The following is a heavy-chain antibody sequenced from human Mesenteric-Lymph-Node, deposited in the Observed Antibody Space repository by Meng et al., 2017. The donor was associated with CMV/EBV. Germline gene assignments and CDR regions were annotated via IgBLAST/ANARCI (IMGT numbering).Heavy chain of an antibody. CDR3: AKGVTFSSWSPFDY. Sequence: GESLKISCAASGFTFRSYTMSWVRQAPGKGLEWVAGISGSGSTTKYSASVEGRFTISRDNSKDTLFLQMNRLGAEDTAVYYCAKGVTFSSWSPFDYWGQGTLVTVSS. D-gene: IGHD6-13*01. V-gene: IGHV3-23*01. CDR2: ISGSGSTT. J-gene: IGHJ4*02. CDR1: GFTFRSYT.